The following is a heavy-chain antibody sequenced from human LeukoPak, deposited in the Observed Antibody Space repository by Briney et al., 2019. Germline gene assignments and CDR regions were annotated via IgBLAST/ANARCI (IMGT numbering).Heavy chain of an antibody. CDR1: GFTFSSYA. CDR2: ISYDGSNK. D-gene: IGHD4-23*01. CDR3: AKDYGGNSGAYDC. Sequence: PGRSLRLSCAASGFTFSSYAMHWVRQAPGKGLEWVAVISYDGSNKYYADSVKGRFTISRDNSKNTLYLQMNSLRAEDTALYYCAKDYGGNSGAYDCWGQGILVTVSS. J-gene: IGHJ4*02. V-gene: IGHV3-30*04.